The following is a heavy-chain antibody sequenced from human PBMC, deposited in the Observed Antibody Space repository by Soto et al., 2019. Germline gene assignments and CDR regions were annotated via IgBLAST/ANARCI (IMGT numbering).Heavy chain of an antibody. CDR1: GFTFGSYA. CDR2: ISGSGNTS. V-gene: IGHV3-23*01. CDR3: ASSASRDDY. Sequence: GGSLRLSCAASGFTFGSYAMHWVRQPPGKGLQWVSIISGSGNTSYYADSVKGRFTISRDNSKNTLYLQMNSLRAGDTAVYNCASSASRDDYWGDGTLVTVGS. D-gene: IGHD2-15*01. J-gene: IGHJ4*01.